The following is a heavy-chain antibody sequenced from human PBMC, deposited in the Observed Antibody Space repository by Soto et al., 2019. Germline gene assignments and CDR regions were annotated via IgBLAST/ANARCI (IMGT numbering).Heavy chain of an antibody. CDR2: ISGSGDST. V-gene: IGHV3-23*01. CDR1: GFTFTNYA. Sequence: GGSLRLSCEASGFTFTNYAMNWVRQAPGKGLEWVSGISGSGDSTYYADSVKGRFTISRDNSKNTLYLQMNSLRAEDTAVYYCAKTYGSGSYYYYYGMDVWGQGTTVTVSS. CDR3: AKTYGSGSYYYYYGMDV. D-gene: IGHD3-10*01. J-gene: IGHJ6*02.